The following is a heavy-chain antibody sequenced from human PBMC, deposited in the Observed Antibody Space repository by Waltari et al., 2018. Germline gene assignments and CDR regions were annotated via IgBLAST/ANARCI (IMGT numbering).Heavy chain of an antibody. CDR3: ARDLRRLRPAFDI. D-gene: IGHD6-25*01. J-gene: IGHJ3*02. CDR2: IKQDGSEK. Sequence: EVQLVESGGGLVQPGGSLRLSCAASGFTFSSYWMSWVRQAPGKGLEWVANIKQDGSEKYYVDSVKGRFTISRDNAKNSLYLQMNSLRAEDTAVYYCARDLRRLRPAFDIWGQGTMVTVSS. CDR1: GFTFSSYW. V-gene: IGHV3-7*01.